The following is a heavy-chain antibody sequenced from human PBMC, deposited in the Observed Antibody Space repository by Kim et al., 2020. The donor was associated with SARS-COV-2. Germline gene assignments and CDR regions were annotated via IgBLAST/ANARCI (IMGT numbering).Heavy chain of an antibody. CDR3: AKDSPEHYFDY. CDR2: K. Sequence: KYYADSVKGRFTISRDNSKNTLYLQMNSLRAEDTAVYYCAKDSPEHYFDYWGQGTLVTVSS. J-gene: IGHJ4*02. V-gene: IGHV3-30*02.